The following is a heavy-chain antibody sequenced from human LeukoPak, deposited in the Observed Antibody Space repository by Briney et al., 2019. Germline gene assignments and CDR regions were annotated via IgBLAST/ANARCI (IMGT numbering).Heavy chain of an antibody. V-gene: IGHV1-69*01. J-gene: IGHJ4*02. D-gene: IGHD3-10*01. CDR3: AAWGYGSGSYYMYYFDY. CDR2: IIPIFGTA. CDR1: GGTFSSYA. Sequence: GSSVKVSCKASGGTFSSYAISWVRQAPGQGLEWMGGIIPIFGTANYTQKFQGRVTITAGESTSTAYMELSSLRSEDTAVYYCAAWGYGSGSYYMYYFDYWGQGTLVTVSS.